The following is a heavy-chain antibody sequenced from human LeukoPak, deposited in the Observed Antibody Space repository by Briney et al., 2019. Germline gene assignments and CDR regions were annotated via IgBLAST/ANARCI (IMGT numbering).Heavy chain of an antibody. CDR2: IYTSGST. CDR1: GGSISSYY. V-gene: IGHV4-4*07. J-gene: IGHJ6*02. D-gene: IGHD6-13*01. CDR3: ARDSSSWYLGYYGMDV. Sequence: SETLSPTCTVSGGSISSYYWSWIRQPAGKGLEWIGRIYTSGSTNYNPSLKSRVTMSVDTSKNQFSLKLSSVTAADTAVYYCARDSSSWYLGYYGMDVWGQGTTVTVSS.